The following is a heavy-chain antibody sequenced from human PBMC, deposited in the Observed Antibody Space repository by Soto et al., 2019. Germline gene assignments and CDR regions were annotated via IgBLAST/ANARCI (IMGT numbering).Heavy chain of an antibody. CDR3: ARAGYYDFWSDPRNWFDP. CDR1: GGSISSYY. J-gene: IGHJ5*02. CDR2: IYCSGST. D-gene: IGHD3-3*01. Sequence: SETLSLTCTVSGGSISSYYWSWIRQPPGKGLEWIGYIYCSGSTNYNPSLKSRVTISVDTSKNQFSLKLSPVTAADTAVYYCARAGYYDFWSDPRNWFDPWGQGTLVTVSS. V-gene: IGHV4-59*01.